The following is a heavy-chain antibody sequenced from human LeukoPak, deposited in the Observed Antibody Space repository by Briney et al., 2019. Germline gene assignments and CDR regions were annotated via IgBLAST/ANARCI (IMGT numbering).Heavy chain of an antibody. CDR2: INHSGST. D-gene: IGHD3-22*01. V-gene: IGHV4-34*01. J-gene: IGHJ4*02. Sequence: SETLSLTCAVYGGSFSGYYWSWIRQPPGKGLEWIGEINHSGSTNYNPSLKSRVTISVDTSKNQFSLKLSSVTAADTAVYYCARGGTLYYDSSGFRPLFDYWGQGTLVTVSS. CDR3: ARGGTLYYDSSGFRPLFDY. CDR1: GGSFSGYY.